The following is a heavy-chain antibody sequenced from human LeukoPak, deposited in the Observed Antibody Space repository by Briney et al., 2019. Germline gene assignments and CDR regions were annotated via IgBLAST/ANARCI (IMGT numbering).Heavy chain of an antibody. CDR2: IYPGDSDT. CDR1: GYSFTSYW. Sequence: GESLKISCKGSGYSFTSYWIGWVRQMPGKGLEWMGIIYPGDSDTRYSPSFQGQVTISADKSISTAYLQWSSLKASDTAMYYCARHRAYDSSGYYVSDAFDIWGQGTMVTVSS. V-gene: IGHV5-51*01. J-gene: IGHJ3*02. CDR3: ARHRAYDSSGYYVSDAFDI. D-gene: IGHD3-22*01.